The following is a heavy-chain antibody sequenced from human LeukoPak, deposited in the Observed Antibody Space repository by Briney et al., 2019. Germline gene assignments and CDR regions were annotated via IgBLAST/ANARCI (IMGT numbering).Heavy chain of an antibody. CDR3: ARDGGYSGYDDYYYYPPMGV. CDR1: GFTFSSYE. V-gene: IGHV3-48*03. J-gene: IGHJ6*02. Sequence: GGSLRLSCAASGFTFSSYEMNWVRQAPGKGLEWVSYISIRGSTIYYADSVKGRFTISRDNARNSLYLQMNSLRAEDTAVYYCARDGGYSGYDDYYYYPPMGVWGQGTTVTVSS. D-gene: IGHD5-12*01. CDR2: ISIRGSTI.